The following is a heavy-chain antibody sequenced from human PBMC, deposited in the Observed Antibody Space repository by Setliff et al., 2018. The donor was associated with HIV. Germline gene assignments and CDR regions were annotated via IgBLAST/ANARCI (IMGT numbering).Heavy chain of an antibody. V-gene: IGHV1-18*01. Sequence: GASVKVSCKDSGYTFTSYGISWVRQAPGQGLEWMGWISAYNGDTKYAPKVQGRVTLTTDTSSSTIYMELRSLRSDDTAVYYCARDAWVEFLEWTFYGMDVWGQGTKVTVSS. D-gene: IGHD3-3*02. CDR2: ISAYNGDT. J-gene: IGHJ6*02. CDR3: ARDAWVEFLEWTFYGMDV. CDR1: GYTFTSYG.